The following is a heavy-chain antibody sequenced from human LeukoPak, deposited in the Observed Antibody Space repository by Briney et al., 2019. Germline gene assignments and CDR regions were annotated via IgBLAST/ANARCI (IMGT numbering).Heavy chain of an antibody. J-gene: IGHJ4*02. CDR2: IDWNRGSI. V-gene: IGHV3-9*01. CDR1: RFTLEDYA. Sequence: GRSLRLSCAACRFTLEDYATHWVRQAPGKGMEWVSGIDWNRGSIGYADSVKGRFTISRDNAKNSLYLQMNSLRAEDTALYYCANFDYWGQGTLVTVSS. CDR3: ANFDY.